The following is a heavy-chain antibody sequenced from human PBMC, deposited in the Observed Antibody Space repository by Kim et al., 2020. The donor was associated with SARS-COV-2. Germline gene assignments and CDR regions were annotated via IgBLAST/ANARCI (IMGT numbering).Heavy chain of an antibody. CDR1: GYSFTSYW. CDR3: ARRCGVSSTVTWDCMDV. D-gene: IGHD4-17*01. CDR2: IDPSDSYT. J-gene: IGHJ6*02. Sequence: GESLKISCKGSGYSFTSYWISWVRQMPGKGLEWMGRIDPSDSYTNYSPSFQGHVTISADKSISTAYLQWSSLKASDTAMYYCARRCGVSSTVTWDCMDVWGQGTTVTVSS. V-gene: IGHV5-10-1*01.